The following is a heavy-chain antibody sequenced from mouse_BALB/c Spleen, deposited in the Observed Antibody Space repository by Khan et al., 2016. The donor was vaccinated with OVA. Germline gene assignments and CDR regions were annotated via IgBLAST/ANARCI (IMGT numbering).Heavy chain of an antibody. V-gene: IGHV3-2*02. Sequence: EVKLLESGPGLVKPSQSLSLSCTVTGYSITGDYAWNWIRQFPGNQLEWMGYITSSGSTNYNPALKSRTTITRDTSTNQSFLQLNSVTTEDTATFYGERDGSRYSSTVDYWGQGTLVTVSS. CDR3: ERDGSRYSSTVDY. J-gene: IGHJ4*01. CDR1: GYSITGDYA. CDR2: ITSSGST. D-gene: IGHD2-3*01.